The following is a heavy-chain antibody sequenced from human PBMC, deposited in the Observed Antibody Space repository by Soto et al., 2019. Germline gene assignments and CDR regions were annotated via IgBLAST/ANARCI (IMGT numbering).Heavy chain of an antibody. CDR1: GYIFTSND. J-gene: IGHJ5*02. V-gene: IGHV1-8*02. CDR3: ARGRPGVGGRRSWFDP. D-gene: IGHD2-15*01. Sequence: QVQLVQSGAEVKKPGASVIVSCKASGYIFTSNDIYWVRQATGQGLEWMGWMNPKSGDTGYAQKFHDRLIMTRNTSTTTAYMEVTSLTYDDTGVYYCARGRPGVGGRRSWFDPWGQGTLVTVSS. CDR2: MNPKSGDT.